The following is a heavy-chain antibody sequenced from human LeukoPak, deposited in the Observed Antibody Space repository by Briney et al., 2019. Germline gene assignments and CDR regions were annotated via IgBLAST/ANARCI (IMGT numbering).Heavy chain of an antibody. V-gene: IGHV1-69*13. Sequence: SVKVSCKASGGTFSSYAISWVRQAPGQGLEWMGGIIPIFGTANYAQKFQGRVTITGDESTSTAYMELSSLRSEDTAVYYCARGAQHDYVWGSYRSFDYWGQGTLVTVSS. CDR2: IIPIFGTA. CDR1: GGTFSSYA. J-gene: IGHJ4*02. CDR3: ARGAQHDYVWGSYRSFDY. D-gene: IGHD3-16*02.